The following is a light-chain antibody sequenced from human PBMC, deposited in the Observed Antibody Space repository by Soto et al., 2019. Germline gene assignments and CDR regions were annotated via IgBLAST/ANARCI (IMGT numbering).Light chain of an antibody. CDR3: GSYSSTDTHFV. V-gene: IGLV2-14*01. Sequence: QSALAQPSSVSGSPGQSITISCTGTSTDVGGYNYVSWYQHHSGKAPKLLIYEVTNRPSGISDRFSGSKSVNTASLTISGLQAEDESDYYCGSYSSTDTHFVFGTGTKVTVL. CDR2: EVT. J-gene: IGLJ1*01. CDR1: STDVGGYNY.